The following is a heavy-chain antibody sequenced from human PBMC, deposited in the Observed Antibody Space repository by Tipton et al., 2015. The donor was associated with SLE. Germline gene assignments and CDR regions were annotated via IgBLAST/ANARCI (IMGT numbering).Heavy chain of an antibody. CDR1: GFTFSSYA. CDR3: ATSLG. J-gene: IGHJ4*02. D-gene: IGHD3-16*01. Sequence: SLRLSCAASGFTFSSYAMHWVRQAPGKGLEWVAVISYDGSNKYYADSVKGRFTISRDNSKNTLYLQMNSLRAEDTAVYYCATSLGWGQGTLVTVSS. CDR2: ISYDGSNK. V-gene: IGHV3-30*04.